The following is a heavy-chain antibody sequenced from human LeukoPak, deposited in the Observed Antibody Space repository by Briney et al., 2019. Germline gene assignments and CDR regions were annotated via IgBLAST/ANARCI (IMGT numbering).Heavy chain of an antibody. J-gene: IGHJ4*02. Sequence: GGSLRLSCAASGFTFNNYAMNWVRQAPGKGLEWVSSICGNCGTAYYVDSVKGRFTISRDNSKNTLYLQMNSLRAEDTAVYYCAKHYSSDASCSVFSFDSWGQGTLVTVSS. CDR2: ICGNCGTA. CDR1: GFTFNNYA. V-gene: IGHV3-23*01. D-gene: IGHD2-2*01. CDR3: AKHYSSDASCSVFSFDS.